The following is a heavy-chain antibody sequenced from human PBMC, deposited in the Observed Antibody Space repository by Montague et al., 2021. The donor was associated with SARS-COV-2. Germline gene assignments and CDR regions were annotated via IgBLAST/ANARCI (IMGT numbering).Heavy chain of an antibody. J-gene: IGHJ4*02. D-gene: IGHD5-18*01. CDR2: INHSGST. CDR3: ARGGGYSYGALDY. Sequence: LRLSCAASGFTFGSYAMHWVRQPPGKGLEWIGEINHSGSTNYNPSLKSRVTISVDTSKKQFSLRLNSVTAADTAVYYCARGGGYSYGALDYWGQGTLVTVSS. CDR1: GFTFGSYA. V-gene: IGHV4-34*01.